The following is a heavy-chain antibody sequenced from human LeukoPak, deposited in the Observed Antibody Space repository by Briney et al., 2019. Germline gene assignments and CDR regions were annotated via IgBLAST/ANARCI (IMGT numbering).Heavy chain of an antibody. V-gene: IGHV3-7*01. CDR3: AGDFGFGSGSYGVN. D-gene: IGHD3-10*01. CDR2: IKQDGSEK. CDR1: GFTFSSYW. Sequence: PGGSLRLSCAASGFTFSSYWMSWVHQAPGKGLEWMANIKQDGSEKYYVDSVKGRFTISRDNAKNSLYLQMNSLRAEDTAVYYWAGDFGFGSGSYGVNWGQGTLVTVSS. J-gene: IGHJ4*02.